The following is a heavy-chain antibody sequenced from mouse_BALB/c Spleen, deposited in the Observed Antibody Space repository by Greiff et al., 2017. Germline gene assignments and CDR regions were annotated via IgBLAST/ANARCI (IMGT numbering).Heavy chain of an antibody. V-gene: IGHV1-54*01. D-gene: IGHD2-1*01. CDR1: GYAFTNYL. CDR3: AGGGGNAWFAY. CDR2: INPGSGGT. J-gene: IGHJ3*01. Sequence: VNVVESGAELVRPGTSVKVSCKASGYAFTNYLIEWVKQRPGQGLEWIGVINPGSGGTNYNEKFKGKATLTADKSSSTAYMQLSSLTSDDSAVFSCAGGGGNAWFAYWGQGTLVTVSA.